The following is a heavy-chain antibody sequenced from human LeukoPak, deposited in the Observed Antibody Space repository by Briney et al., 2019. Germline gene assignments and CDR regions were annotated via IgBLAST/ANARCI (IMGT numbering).Heavy chain of an antibody. D-gene: IGHD3-16*01. CDR1: GLTFSNYW. J-gene: IGHJ5*02. V-gene: IGHV3-7*03. Sequence: GGSLRLSCAASGLTFSNYWMNWVRQAPGKGLEWVANIKQDGSERYYVDSVKGRFTISRDNAKNSLYLQMNSLRAEDTAVYYCAKFRTLYDSWGQGTLVTVSS. CDR3: AKFRTLYDS. CDR2: IKQDGSER.